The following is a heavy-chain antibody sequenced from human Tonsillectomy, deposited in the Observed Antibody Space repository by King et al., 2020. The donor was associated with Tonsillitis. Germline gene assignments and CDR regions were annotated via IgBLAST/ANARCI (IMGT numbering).Heavy chain of an antibody. J-gene: IGHJ4*02. V-gene: IGHV1-69*01. CDR1: GGTFRNYA. Sequence: VQLVQSGAEVKKPGSSVKVSCKASGGTFRNYAISWVRQAPGHGLEWMGGSIPIFGTPNYAQKFQGRVRITADESTSTAYMELSSLRAEDTAVYYCTAHHSDYHYGDYWRQGTLVTVSS. CDR2: SIPIFGTP. CDR3: TAHHSDYHYGDY. D-gene: IGHD5-12*01.